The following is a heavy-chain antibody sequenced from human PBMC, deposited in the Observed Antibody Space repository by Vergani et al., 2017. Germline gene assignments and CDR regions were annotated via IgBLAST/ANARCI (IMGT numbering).Heavy chain of an antibody. V-gene: IGHV4-31*03. CDR3: ARAPTHYYDSSGYYYGTFDY. CDR2: IYYSGST. CDR1: GGSISSGGYY. Sequence: QVQLQESGPGLVKPSQTLSLTCTVSGGSISSGGYYWSWIRQHPGKGLEWIGYIYYSGSTYYNPSLKSRVTISVDTYKNQFSLKLSSVTAADTAVYYCARAPTHYYDSSGYYYGTFDYWGQGTLVTVSS. D-gene: IGHD3-22*01. J-gene: IGHJ4*02.